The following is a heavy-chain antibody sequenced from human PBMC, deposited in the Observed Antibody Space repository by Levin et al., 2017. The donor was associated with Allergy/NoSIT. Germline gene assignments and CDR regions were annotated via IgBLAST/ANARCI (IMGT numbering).Heavy chain of an antibody. CDR3: AGDGGTGWIQLWLGLDY. V-gene: IGHV1-2*02. Sequence: ASVKVSCKASGYTFTGYYMHWVRQAPGQGLEWMGWINPNSGGTNYAQKFQGRVTMTRDTSISTAYMELSRLRSDDTAVYYCAGDGGTGWIQLWLGLDYWGQGTLVTVSS. D-gene: IGHD5-18*01. J-gene: IGHJ4*02. CDR2: INPNSGGT. CDR1: GYTFTGYY.